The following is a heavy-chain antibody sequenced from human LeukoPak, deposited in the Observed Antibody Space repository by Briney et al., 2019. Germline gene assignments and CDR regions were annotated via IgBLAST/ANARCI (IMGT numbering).Heavy chain of an antibody. CDR2: INSDGSST. Sequence: GGSLRLSCAASGFTFSSYWMHWVRQAPGKGLVWVSRINSDGSSTSYADSVKGRFTISRDNAKNTLYLQMNSLRAGDTAVYYCAREPEYALEEGGDYWGQGTLVTVSS. D-gene: IGHD2/OR15-2a*01. J-gene: IGHJ4*02. CDR1: GFTFSSYW. V-gene: IGHV3-74*01. CDR3: AREPEYALEEGGDY.